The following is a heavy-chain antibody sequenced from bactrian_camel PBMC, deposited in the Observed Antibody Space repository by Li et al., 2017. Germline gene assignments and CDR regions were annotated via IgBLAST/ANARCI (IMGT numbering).Heavy chain of an antibody. V-gene: IGHV3S6*01. CDR2: IDRNVRSA. D-gene: IGHD2*01. CDR1: GSINRNYC. J-gene: IGHJ4*01. Sequence: HVQLVESGGGSVQAGGSLRLSCAFSGSINRNYCMSWFRQVAGKEREGVAVIDRNVRSAYSGSAKGRFTISYDTAKTTLYLQMNDLQPEDSGMYYCATIPFRPCDSRKVVIPFVGQGTQVTVS.